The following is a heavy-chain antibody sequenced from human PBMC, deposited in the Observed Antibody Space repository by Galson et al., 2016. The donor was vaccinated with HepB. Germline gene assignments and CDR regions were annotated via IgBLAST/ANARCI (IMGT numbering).Heavy chain of an antibody. V-gene: IGHV3-53*01. D-gene: IGHD2-8*02. CDR2: VYAGGNT. Sequence: SLRLSCAVTGFTVRSNYVGWVRHGPEKGLEWVAIVYAGGNTNYADSVKGRFTISRDESENAMPLQMSSLRREDTAGYYCVTYCTGGSCKVGHWGQGTLVTVSS. CDR3: VTYCTGGSCKVGH. CDR1: GFTVRSNY. J-gene: IGHJ4*02.